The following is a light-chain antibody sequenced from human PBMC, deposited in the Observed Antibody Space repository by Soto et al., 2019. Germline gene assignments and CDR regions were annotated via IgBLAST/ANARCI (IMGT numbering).Light chain of an antibody. CDR2: GAS. V-gene: IGKV3-20*01. Sequence: EIVLAQTPGTLSLSPGERATLSCRASQSISSRYLGWYQQKPGQAPRLLIYGASSRATGTPDRFSGSGSGTDFTLTSSRLEPEGVAVYYCQQLRNAPNPFGQGTKLEL. CDR1: QSISSRY. CDR3: QQLRNAPNP. J-gene: IGKJ2*01.